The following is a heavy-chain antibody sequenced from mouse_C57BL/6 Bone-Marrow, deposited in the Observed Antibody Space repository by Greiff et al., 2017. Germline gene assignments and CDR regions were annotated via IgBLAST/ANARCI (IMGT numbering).Heavy chain of an antibody. J-gene: IGHJ4*01. V-gene: IGHV1-74*01. D-gene: IGHD2-4*01. CDR2: IHPSDSDT. CDR1: GYTFTSYW. CDR3: AIEDGHYDYVLYYAMDY. Sequence: QVQLQQPGAELVKPGASVKVSCKASGYTFTSYWMHWVKQRPGQGLEWIGRIHPSDSDTNYNQKFKGKATLTVDKSSSTSYMRLSSLTSEDSAVYYCAIEDGHYDYVLYYAMDYWGQGTSVTVSS.